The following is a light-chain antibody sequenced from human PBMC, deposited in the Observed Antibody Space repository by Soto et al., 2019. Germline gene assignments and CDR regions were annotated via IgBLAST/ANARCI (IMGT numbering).Light chain of an antibody. Sequence: DVVMTQSPLSLPVTLGQPASISCRSSQSLAYSDGNTYLNWFQQRPGQSPRRLIYKVSNRYSGVPDIFSGSGSGTDFTLKISRVEAVDVGVYYCMQGTHWPPYTFGQGTKLEIK. CDR2: KVS. J-gene: IGKJ2*01. CDR1: QSLAYSDGNTY. CDR3: MQGTHWPPYT. V-gene: IGKV2-30*01.